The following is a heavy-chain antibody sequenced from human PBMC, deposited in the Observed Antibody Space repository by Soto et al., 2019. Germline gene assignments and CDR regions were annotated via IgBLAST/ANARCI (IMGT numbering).Heavy chain of an antibody. D-gene: IGHD6-6*01. CDR1: GYSFTSYW. CDR3: ARSSIAAREGFYFDY. Sequence: GEPLKISCKGSGYSFTSYWIGWVRQMPGKGLEWVGIIYPGDSDTRYSPSFQGQVTISADKSISTAYLQWSSLKASDTAMYYCARSSIAAREGFYFDYWGQGTLVTVSS. J-gene: IGHJ4*02. CDR2: IYPGDSDT. V-gene: IGHV5-51*01.